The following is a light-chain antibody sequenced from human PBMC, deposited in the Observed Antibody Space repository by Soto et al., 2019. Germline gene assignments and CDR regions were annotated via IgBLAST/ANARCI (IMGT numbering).Light chain of an antibody. Sequence: EIVMTQSPATLSVSPGECATLSCRASQSVSSKLAWYQQKPGQAPSLLIYGASTRATGIPARFSGSGSRTEFPLTISSLQSEDSGVYYCQQYNKWPAEITFGQGTRLEIK. CDR1: QSVSSK. V-gene: IGKV3-15*01. J-gene: IGKJ5*01. CDR3: QQYNKWPAEIT. CDR2: GAS.